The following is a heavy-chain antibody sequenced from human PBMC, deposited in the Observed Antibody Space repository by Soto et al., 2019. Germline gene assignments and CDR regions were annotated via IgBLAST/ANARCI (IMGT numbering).Heavy chain of an antibody. J-gene: IGHJ4*02. CDR1: GFTFSSYA. CDR2: ISGSGGST. V-gene: IGHV3-23*01. Sequence: GGSLRLSCAASGFTFSSYAMSWVRQAPGKGLEWVSAISGSGGSTYYADSVKGRFTISRDNSKNTLYLQMNSLRAEDTAVYYCAKILYDSSGPQYFDYWGQGTQVTVSS. D-gene: IGHD3-22*01. CDR3: AKILYDSSGPQYFDY.